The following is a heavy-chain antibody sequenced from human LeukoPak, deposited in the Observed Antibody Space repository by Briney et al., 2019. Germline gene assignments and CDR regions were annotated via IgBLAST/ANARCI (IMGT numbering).Heavy chain of an antibody. Sequence: SETLFLTCAVSGYSISSGYYWGWIRQPPGKGLEWIGSIYHSGSTYYNPSLKSRVTISIDTSKNQFSLKLSSVTAADAAVYYCARDDMVRGVIIYYYGMDVWGKGTTVTVSS. CDR1: GYSISSGYY. CDR2: IYHSGST. CDR3: ARDDMVRGVIIYYYGMDV. V-gene: IGHV4-38-2*02. J-gene: IGHJ6*04. D-gene: IGHD3-10*01.